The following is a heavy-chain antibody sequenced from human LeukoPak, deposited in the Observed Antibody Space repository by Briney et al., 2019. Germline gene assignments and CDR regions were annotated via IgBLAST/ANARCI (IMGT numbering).Heavy chain of an antibody. CDR1: GFTFSSYA. CDR3: AWLGYCSGGSCYADFDY. J-gene: IGHJ4*02. Sequence: GGSLRLSCAASGFTFSSYAMSWVRQASGKGLEWVSAISGSGGSTYYADSMKGRFTISRDNSKNTLYLQMNSLRAEDTAVYYCAWLGYCSGGSCYADFDYWGQGTLVTVSS. V-gene: IGHV3-23*01. D-gene: IGHD2-15*01. CDR2: ISGSGGST.